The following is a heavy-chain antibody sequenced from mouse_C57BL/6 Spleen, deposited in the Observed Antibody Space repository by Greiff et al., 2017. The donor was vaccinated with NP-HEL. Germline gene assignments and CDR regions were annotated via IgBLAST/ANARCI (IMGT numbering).Heavy chain of an antibody. V-gene: IGHV5-9*01. J-gene: IGHJ1*03. CDR2: ISGGGGNT. CDR1: GFTFSSYT. Sequence: EVKLVESGGGLVKPGGSLKLSCAASGFTFSSYTMSWVRQTPEKRLEWVATISGGGGNTYYPDSVKGRFTISRDNAKNTLYLQMSSLRSEDTALYYCASSVYWYFDVWGTGTTVTVSS. CDR3: ASSVYWYFDV.